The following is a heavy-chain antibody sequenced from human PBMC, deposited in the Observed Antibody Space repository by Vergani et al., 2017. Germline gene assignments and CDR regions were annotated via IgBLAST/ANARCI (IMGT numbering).Heavy chain of an antibody. V-gene: IGHV1-8*01. CDR3: ARDSPHHSGIQLWFSG. J-gene: IGHJ4*02. CDR1: GYTFTSYD. Sequence: QVQLVQSGAEVKKPGASVKVSCKASGYTFTSYDINWVRQATGQGLEWMGWINPNSGGTNYAQKFQGRVTITADESTSTAYMELSSLRSEDTAVYYCARDSPHHSGIQLWFSGWGQGTLVTVSS. CDR2: INPNSGGT. D-gene: IGHD5-18*01.